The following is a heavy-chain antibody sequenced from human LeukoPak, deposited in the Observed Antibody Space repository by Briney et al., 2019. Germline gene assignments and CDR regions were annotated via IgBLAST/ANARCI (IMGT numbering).Heavy chain of an antibody. Sequence: SETLSLTCTVSGGSISSYYWSWIRQPPGKGLEWIGYIYYSGSTNYNPSLKSRVTISVDTSKNQFSLKLSSVTAAETAVYYCARSVMKGGYSYGYLAANFDYWGQGTLVTVSS. CDR3: ARSVMKGGYSYGYLAANFDY. CDR2: IYYSGST. D-gene: IGHD5-18*01. CDR1: GGSISSYY. V-gene: IGHV4-59*01. J-gene: IGHJ4*02.